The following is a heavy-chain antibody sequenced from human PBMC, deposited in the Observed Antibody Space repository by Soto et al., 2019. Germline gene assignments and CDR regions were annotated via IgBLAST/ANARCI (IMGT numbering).Heavy chain of an antibody. CDR1: GFTFSGSA. D-gene: IGHD4-4*01. Sequence: GGSLRLSCAASGFTFSGSAMHWVRQASGKGLEWVGRIRSKANSYATAYAASVKGRFTISRDDSKNTAYLQMNSLKTEDTAVYYCTRRVYSRNYYYYGMDVWGQGTTVTVSS. V-gene: IGHV3-73*01. CDR3: TRRVYSRNYYYYGMDV. J-gene: IGHJ6*02. CDR2: IRSKANSYAT.